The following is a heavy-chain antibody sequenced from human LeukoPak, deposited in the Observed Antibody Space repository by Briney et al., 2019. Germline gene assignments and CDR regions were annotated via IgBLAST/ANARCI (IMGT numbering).Heavy chain of an antibody. CDR2: IKSKTDGGTT. D-gene: IGHD3-10*01. V-gene: IGHV3-15*01. J-gene: IGHJ4*02. Sequence: GGSLRLSCAASGFTFSNAWMSWGRHAPGKGLEWVGRIKSKTDGGTTDYAAPVKGRFTISRDDSKNTLYLQMNRLKTEDTAVYYCTTGLHYYGSGSYRDSWGEGTLGTVSS. CDR3: TTGLHYYGSGSYRDS. CDR1: GFTFSNAW.